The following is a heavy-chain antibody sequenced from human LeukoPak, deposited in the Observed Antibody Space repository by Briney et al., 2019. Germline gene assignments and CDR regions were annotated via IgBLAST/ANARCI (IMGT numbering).Heavy chain of an antibody. D-gene: IGHD3-22*01. CDR3: AADSLGSSGYSKGDEGAFDI. J-gene: IGHJ3*02. Sequence: SVKVSCKASGFTFTSSAMQWVRQARGQRLEWIGWIVVGSGNTNYAQKFQERVTITRDMSTSTAYMELSSLRSEDTAVYYCAADSLGSSGYSKGDEGAFDIWGQGTMVTVSS. V-gene: IGHV1-58*02. CDR2: IVVGSGNT. CDR1: GFTFTSSA.